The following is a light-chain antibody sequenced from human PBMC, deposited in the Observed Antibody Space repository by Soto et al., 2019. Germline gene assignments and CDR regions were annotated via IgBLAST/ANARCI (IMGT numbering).Light chain of an antibody. CDR3: HHNAFSPVT. Sequence: IVLTQSPDTLSLSPGERATLSCRASQSIISRYLTWYQWRPGQPPRLLIYGVSNKATGIPDRFSGGGSGTDFTLIISRLEPEDFAVYYCHHNAFSPVTFGGGTRIESK. V-gene: IGKV3-20*01. CDR1: QSIISRY. CDR2: GVS. J-gene: IGKJ4*01.